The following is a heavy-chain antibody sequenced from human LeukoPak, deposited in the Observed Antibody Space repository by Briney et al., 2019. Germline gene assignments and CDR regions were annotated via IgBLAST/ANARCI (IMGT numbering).Heavy chain of an antibody. V-gene: IGHV4-59*08. CDR2: IYYSGST. J-gene: IGHJ5*02. CDR3: ARNCRSYLNWFDP. D-gene: IGHD1-1*01. CDR1: GGSISSYY. Sequence: SETLSLTCTVSGGSISSYYWSWIRQPPGKGLEWIGYIYYSGSTNYNPSLKSRVTISVDTSKNQFSLKLSSVTAADTAVYYCARNCRSYLNWFDPWGQGTLVTVSS.